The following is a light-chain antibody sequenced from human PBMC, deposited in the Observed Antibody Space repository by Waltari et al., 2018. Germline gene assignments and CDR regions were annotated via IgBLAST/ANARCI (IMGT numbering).Light chain of an antibody. CDR2: EVT. CDR1: SSDIGAYNY. V-gene: IGLV2-14*01. Sequence: QSALTQPASVSGSPGQSITISCTGTSSDIGAYNYVSWYQKHPGKAPNLMISEVTNRPSGVPVRFSECMSGNTASLRISGLQAEDEADYYCSSYRSRNTPVLFGGGTTLTVV. J-gene: IGLJ3*02. CDR3: SSYRSRNTPVL.